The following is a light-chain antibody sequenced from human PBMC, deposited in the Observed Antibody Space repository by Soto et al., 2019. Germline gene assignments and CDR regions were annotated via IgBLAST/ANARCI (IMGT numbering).Light chain of an antibody. CDR1: QSVNHN. Sequence: ERVMTQPPATLSASPGESCTLSCRASQSVNHNVAWYQQKPAQAPRLXXYGARSRATGVPDRFSGSGTGTDYTLTISSLQAEDFGAYFGHQYNNWPPSTFGQGTRLEIK. CDR2: GAR. CDR3: HQYNNWPPST. V-gene: IGKV3-15*01. J-gene: IGKJ5*01.